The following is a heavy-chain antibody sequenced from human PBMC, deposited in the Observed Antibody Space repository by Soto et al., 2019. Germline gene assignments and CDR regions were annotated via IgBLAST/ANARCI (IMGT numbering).Heavy chain of an antibody. V-gene: IGHV5-10-1*01. CDR2: IDPSDSQT. CDR1: GYSFAGYW. J-gene: IGHJ4*02. D-gene: IGHD3-22*01. Sequence: GESLKISCKGSGYSFAGYWITWVRQKPGKGLEWMGRIDPSDSQTYYSPSFRGHVTISVTKSITTVFLQWRSLRASDTALYYCARQIYDSDTGPNFKYDVDYWGQGTPVTVSS. CDR3: ARQIYDSDTGPNFKYDVDY.